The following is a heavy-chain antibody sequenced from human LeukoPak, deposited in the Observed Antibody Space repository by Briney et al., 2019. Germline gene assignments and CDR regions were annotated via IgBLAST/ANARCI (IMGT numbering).Heavy chain of an antibody. Sequence: ASVKLSCKASGYTFTSYGISWMRHAPGQGLEWMGWISAYNGNTNYEQPLQGRVTMTTDTSTSTHYMELRSLRSDDTAVYYCARATRYCSGGSCYSAPADTNFDYWGQGTLVTVSS. J-gene: IGHJ4*02. V-gene: IGHV1-18*01. D-gene: IGHD2-15*01. CDR3: ARATRYCSGGSCYSAPADTNFDY. CDR1: GYTFTSYG. CDR2: ISAYNGNT.